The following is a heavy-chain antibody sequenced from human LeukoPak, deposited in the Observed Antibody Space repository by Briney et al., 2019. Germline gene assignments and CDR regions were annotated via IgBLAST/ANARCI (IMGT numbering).Heavy chain of an antibody. CDR3: TWMATIFTVDY. CDR2: IRNDRIT. V-gene: IGHV3-15*01. D-gene: IGHD5-12*01. J-gene: IGHJ4*02. CDR1: GLTFSDAW. Sequence: PGGSRRLSCVLSGLTFSDAWMSWVRQAPGKGLEWVGRIRNDRITDYAAPVQGRFSISRDNSKNTFYLQMNSLRTEDTGMYFCTWMATIFTVDYWGQRTLVTVSS.